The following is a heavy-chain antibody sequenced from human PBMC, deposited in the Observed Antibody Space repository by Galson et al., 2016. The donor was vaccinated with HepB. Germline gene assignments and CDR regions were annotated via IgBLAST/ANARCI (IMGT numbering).Heavy chain of an antibody. CDR2: VNWNGKSI. V-gene: IGHV3-9*01. J-gene: IGHJ6*02. Sequence: SLRLSCAASAFSIEEYAMHWVRKAPGKGLEWVSGVNWNGKSIGYADSVTGRFTITRDNSMNSVYLQMNSLRPEDTAFYYCAKQHYSSDWTHPYYYYGLDVWGQGTTVTVS. D-gene: IGHD6-19*01. CDR3: AKQHYSSDWTHPYYYYGLDV. CDR1: AFSIEEYA.